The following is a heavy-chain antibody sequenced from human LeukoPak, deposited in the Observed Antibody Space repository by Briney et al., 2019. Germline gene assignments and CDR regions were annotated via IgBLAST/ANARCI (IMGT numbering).Heavy chain of an antibody. D-gene: IGHD3-3*01. CDR3: AKCPYYDLWSGYLWVDP. Sequence: GGSLRLSCAASGFTFSSYAMSWVRQAPGKGLEWVSAISGSGGSTYYADSVKGRFTISRDNSKNTLYLQMNSLRAEDTAVYYCAKCPYYDLWSGYLWVDPWGQGTLVTVSS. CDR2: ISGSGGST. CDR1: GFTFSSYA. J-gene: IGHJ5*02. V-gene: IGHV3-23*01.